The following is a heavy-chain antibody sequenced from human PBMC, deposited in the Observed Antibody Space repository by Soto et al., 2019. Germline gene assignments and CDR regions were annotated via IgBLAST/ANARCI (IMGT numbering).Heavy chain of an antibody. V-gene: IGHV3-21*01. J-gene: IGHJ6*02. CDR2: ISSSSSYI. D-gene: IGHD3-10*01. CDR1: GVTFRYYS. CDR3: ARVVDYYKPYYYYGMDV. Sequence: GGSLRLSCAASGVTFRYYSMNGVRQAQGKGLEWVSSISSSSSYISYADSVKGRFTISRDNAKNALYLQMNSLRAEDTAVYYCARVVDYYKPYYYYGMDVLVQGTTVLVS.